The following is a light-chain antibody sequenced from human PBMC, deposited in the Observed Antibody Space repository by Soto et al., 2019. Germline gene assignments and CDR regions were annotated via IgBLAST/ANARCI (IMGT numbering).Light chain of an antibody. CDR3: QQYVSPPRT. Sequence: EIVLTQSPGTLSLSPGEEATLSCRASQTVNTNYLAWYQQKAGQAPRLLIYGTSSRATGIPDRFSGSGSGTDFTLTISRLEPEDFAVYYCQQYVSPPRTFGQGTKVETK. J-gene: IGKJ1*01. CDR1: QTVNTNY. V-gene: IGKV3-20*01. CDR2: GTS.